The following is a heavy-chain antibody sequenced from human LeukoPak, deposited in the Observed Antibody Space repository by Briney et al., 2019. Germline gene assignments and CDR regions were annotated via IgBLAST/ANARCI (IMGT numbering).Heavy chain of an antibody. V-gene: IGHV4-39*07. D-gene: IGHD1-26*01. J-gene: IGHJ3*02. CDR3: ARDLGSIGSYDAFDI. Sequence: SETLSLTCTVSGGSIRSSSYYWGWIRQPPGKGLEWIGSIYYSGSTYYNPSLKSRVTISVDTAKNQFSLKLSSVTAADTAVYYCARDLGSIGSYDAFDIWGQGTMVTVSS. CDR2: IYYSGST. CDR1: GGSIRSSSYY.